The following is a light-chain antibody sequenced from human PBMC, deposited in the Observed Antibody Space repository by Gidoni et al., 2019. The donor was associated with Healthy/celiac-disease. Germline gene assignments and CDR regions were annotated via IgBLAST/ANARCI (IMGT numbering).Light chain of an antibody. CDR1: SSNTGSNT. J-gene: IGLJ3*02. Sequence: SVLPQPPSASRTPGQRVTISCSGSSSNTGSNTVNWYQQLPGTAPKLLTYSNNQRPPGVPDRFSGSKSGTSASLAISGLQSEDEADYYCAAWDDSLNGLNWVFGGGTKLNVX. CDR2: SNN. CDR3: AAWDDSLNGLNWV. V-gene: IGLV1-44*01.